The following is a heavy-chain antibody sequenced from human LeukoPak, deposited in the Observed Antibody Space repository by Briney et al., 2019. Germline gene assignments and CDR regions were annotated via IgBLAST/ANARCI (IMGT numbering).Heavy chain of an antibody. Sequence: SETLSLTCAVYGGSFSGYYWSWIRQPPGKGPEWIGEINHSGSTNYNPSLKSRVTISVDTSKNQFSLKLSSVTAADTAVYYCARSYYKPTYFDYWGQGTLVTVSS. CDR1: GGSFSGYY. V-gene: IGHV4-34*01. J-gene: IGHJ4*02. D-gene: IGHD3-10*01. CDR2: INHSGST. CDR3: ARSYYKPTYFDY.